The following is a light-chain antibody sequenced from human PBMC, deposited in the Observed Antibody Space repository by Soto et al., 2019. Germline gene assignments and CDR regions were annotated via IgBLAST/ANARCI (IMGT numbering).Light chain of an antibody. Sequence: ETVFTQSPSSLTISIGDRVTLTCRASQSISTYLTWYQQKPGQAPKLLIYDASCRATDVPPRFSGSGSGTDFTLTISRLEPEDFAVYYCQQYGSPPWTFAQG. V-gene: IGKV3-20*01. CDR3: QQYGSPPWT. J-gene: IGKJ1*01. CDR1: QSISTY. CDR2: DAS.